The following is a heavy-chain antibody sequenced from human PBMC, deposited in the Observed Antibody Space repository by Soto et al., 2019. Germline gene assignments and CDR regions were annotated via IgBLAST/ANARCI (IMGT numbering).Heavy chain of an antibody. D-gene: IGHD6-13*01. J-gene: IGHJ5*02. CDR2: IYYSGST. V-gene: IGHV4-39*01. Sequence: PSETLSLTCTVSGGSISSSSYYWGWIRQPPGKGLEWIGSIYYSGSTYYNPSLKSRVTISVDTSKNQFSLKLTPVTAADTAVYYCARPGYSSSWYWFDPWGQGTLVTVSS. CDR1: GGSISSSSYY. CDR3: ARPGYSSSWYWFDP.